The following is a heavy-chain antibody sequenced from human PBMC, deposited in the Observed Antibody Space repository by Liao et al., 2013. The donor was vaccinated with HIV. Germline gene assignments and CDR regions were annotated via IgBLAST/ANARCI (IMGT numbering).Heavy chain of an antibody. Sequence: QLQLQESGPGLVKPSETLSLTCTVSGGSISSSSYYWGWIRQPPGKGLEWIGSIYYSGSTYYNPSLKSRVTISVDTSKNQFSLKLRSVTAADTAVYYCARATFYNDFWIGQSGSDWFDPWGQGTLVTVSS. CDR2: IYYSGST. CDR1: GGSISSSSYY. J-gene: IGHJ5*02. CDR3: ARATFYNDFWIGQSGSDWFDP. V-gene: IGHV4-39*07. D-gene: IGHD3-3*01.